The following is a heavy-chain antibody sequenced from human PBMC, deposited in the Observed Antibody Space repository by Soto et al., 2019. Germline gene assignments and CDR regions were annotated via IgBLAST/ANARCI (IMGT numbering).Heavy chain of an antibody. CDR1: GYTFTGYY. CDR3: AREVDTAMVTSLDY. V-gene: IGHV1-2*04. J-gene: IGHJ4*02. CDR2: INPNSGGT. Sequence: QVQLVQSGAEVKKPGASVKVSCKASGYTFTGYYMHWVRQAPGQGLEWMGWINPNSGGTNYAQKFQGWVTMTWYTSVSTAYMELSRLRSDDTAVYYCAREVDTAMVTSLDYWGQGSLDTVSS. D-gene: IGHD5-18*01.